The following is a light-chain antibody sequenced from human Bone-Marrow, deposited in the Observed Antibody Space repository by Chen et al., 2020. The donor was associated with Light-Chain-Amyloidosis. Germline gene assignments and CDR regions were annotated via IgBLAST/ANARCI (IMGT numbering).Light chain of an antibody. CDR3: MQALQTPVT. J-gene: IGKJ2*01. V-gene: IGKV2-28*01. CDR2: LGS. CDR1: QSLLHSNGYNY. Sequence: DFVMTQSPLALPVTPGEPASTSCRSSQSLLHSNGYNYLAWYLQKPGQPPQLLIDLGSNRASGVPDRFSGSGSGTDFTLKISRVEAEDVGVYYCMQALQTPVTFGQGTKLEIK.